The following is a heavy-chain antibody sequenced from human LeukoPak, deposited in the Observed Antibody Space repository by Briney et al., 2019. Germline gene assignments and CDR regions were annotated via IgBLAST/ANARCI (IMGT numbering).Heavy chain of an antibody. CDR2: IYPGDSDT. CDR3: ARGAHGSGFDI. Sequence: GESLKISGQPLGFTFATNWIGWLRKMPGKGLDRLGVIYPGDSDTRYSPSFQGQVTISADKSISTAYLLWSSLKASDTAIYYCARGAHGSGFDIWGQGTMVTVSS. CDR1: GFTFATNW. D-gene: IGHD1-26*01. V-gene: IGHV5-51*01. J-gene: IGHJ3*02.